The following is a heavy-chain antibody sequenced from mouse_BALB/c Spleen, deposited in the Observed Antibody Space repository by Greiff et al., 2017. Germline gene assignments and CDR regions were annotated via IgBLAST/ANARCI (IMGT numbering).Heavy chain of an antibody. CDR3: RGLRPPYWYFDV. Sequence: VQLKQSGTVLARPGASVKMSCKASGYTFTSYWMHWVKQRPGQGLEWIGAIYPGNSDTSYNQKFKGKAKLTAVTSTSTAYMELSSLTNEDSAVYYCRGLRPPYWYFDVWGAGTTVTVAS. V-gene: IGHV1-5*01. D-gene: IGHD1-2*01. CDR2: IYPGNSDT. CDR1: GYTFTSYW. J-gene: IGHJ1*01.